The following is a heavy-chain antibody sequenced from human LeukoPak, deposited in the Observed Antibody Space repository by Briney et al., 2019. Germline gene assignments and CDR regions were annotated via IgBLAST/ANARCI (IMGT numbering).Heavy chain of an antibody. J-gene: IGHJ6*03. CDR1: GYTFTSYG. D-gene: IGHD2-21*01. CDR2: ISAYNGNT. V-gene: IGHV1-18*01. Sequence: GASVKVSCKASGYTFTSYGISWVRQAPGQGLEWMGWISAYNGNTNYAQKLQGRVTMTTDTSTSTAYMELRSLRSDDTAVYYCASTVLGGERSYDDYYYMDVWGKGTTVTVSS. CDR3: ASTVLGGERSYDDYYYMDV.